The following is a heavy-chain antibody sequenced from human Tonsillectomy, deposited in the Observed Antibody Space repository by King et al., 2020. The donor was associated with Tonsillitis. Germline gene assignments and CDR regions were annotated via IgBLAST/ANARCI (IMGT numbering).Heavy chain of an antibody. CDR2: IYYSGST. Sequence: QLQESGPGLVKPSETLSLTCTVSGGSISIYYWSWIRQPPGKGLEWIGDIYYSGSTYYNPSLKSPVTISVDTSKNQFSLKLSSVTAADTAVYYCARRMGATWGQGTLVTVSS. D-gene: IGHD1-26*01. J-gene: IGHJ4*02. CDR3: ARRMGAT. CDR1: GGSISIYY. V-gene: IGHV4-59*01.